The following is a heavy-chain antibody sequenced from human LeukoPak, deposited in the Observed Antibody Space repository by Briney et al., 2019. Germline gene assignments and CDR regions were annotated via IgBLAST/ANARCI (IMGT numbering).Heavy chain of an antibody. Sequence: PSETLSLTCTASYCSFSSYYWSWIRQPAGKGLEWIGRVHAGGSTNYNPSLRSRVIMSVDTLKNQFSLKLSSVTAADTAIYYCAREGRTGDYEGYWGPGILVTVSS. CDR2: VHAGGST. V-gene: IGHV4-4*07. D-gene: IGHD4-17*01. CDR1: YCSFSSYY. J-gene: IGHJ4*02. CDR3: AREGRTGDYEGY.